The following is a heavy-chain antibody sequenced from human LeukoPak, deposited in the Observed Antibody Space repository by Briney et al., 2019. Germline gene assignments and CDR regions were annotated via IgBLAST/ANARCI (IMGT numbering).Heavy chain of an antibody. CDR3: AKDRSSGYYWGLPSFDY. D-gene: IGHD3-22*01. CDR2: ISGSGGST. J-gene: IGHJ4*02. CDR1: GFTFSSYA. V-gene: IGHV3-23*01. Sequence: PGGSLRLSCAASGFTFSSYAMSWVRQAPGKGLEWVSAISGSGGSTYYADSVKGRFTISRDNSKNTLYLQMNSLRAEDTAVYYCAKDRSSGYYWGLPSFDYWGQGTLVTVSS.